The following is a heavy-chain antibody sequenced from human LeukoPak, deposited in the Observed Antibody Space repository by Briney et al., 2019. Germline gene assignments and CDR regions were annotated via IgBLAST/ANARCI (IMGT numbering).Heavy chain of an antibody. V-gene: IGHV3-21*01. D-gene: IGHD5-18*01. CDR1: GFTFSSYE. CDR2: ISSSSSYI. Sequence: GGSLRLSCAASGFTFSSYEMNWVRQAPGKGLEWVSSISSSSSYIYYADSVKGRFTISRDNAKNSLYLQMNSLRAEDTAVYYCASRVGYGYWGQGTLVTVSS. J-gene: IGHJ4*02. CDR3: ASRVGYGY.